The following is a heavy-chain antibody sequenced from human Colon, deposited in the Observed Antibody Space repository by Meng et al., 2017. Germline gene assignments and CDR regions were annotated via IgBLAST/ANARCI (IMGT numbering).Heavy chain of an antibody. V-gene: IGHV4-31*11. CDR1: GGSISGDGYY. J-gene: IGHJ5*02. CDR3: ARDPSNRGAFFDP. D-gene: IGHD3-10*01. CDR2: VHDSGDT. Sequence: VALHASGPVRGRPSQTLARTCGVSGGSISGDGYYWSWIRQHPGKGLEWIGYVHDSGDTYYKSSLKSRITISIDTSENQFSLKLKSVTAADTAVYYCARDPSNRGAFFDPWGQGTLVTVSS.